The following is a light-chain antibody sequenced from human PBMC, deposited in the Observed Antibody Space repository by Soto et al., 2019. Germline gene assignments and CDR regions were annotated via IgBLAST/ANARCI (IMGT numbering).Light chain of an antibody. CDR2: DAY. CDR3: QQRHMWPIT. CDR1: QSFRGL. V-gene: IGKV3-11*01. J-gene: IGKJ5*01. Sequence: IVLTQSPATLSLSPGARATLSCRASQSFRGLLAWYQQKPGQAPRLLIYDAYNRATGIPPRFSGSGSGTDFTLTISSLEPEDSAVYYCQQRHMWPITFGQGTRLEIK.